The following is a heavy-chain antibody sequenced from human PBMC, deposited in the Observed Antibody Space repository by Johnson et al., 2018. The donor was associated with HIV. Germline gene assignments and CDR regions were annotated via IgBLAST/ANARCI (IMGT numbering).Heavy chain of an antibody. J-gene: IGHJ3*02. D-gene: IGHD3-16*01. CDR1: GFIFSDYY. Sequence: QVHLVESGGGLVKPGGSLRLSCAASGFIFSDYYMTWFRQAPGKGLEWVSYISTITNTVFYAGSVKGRFTISRDNAKNSLYLQMNSLRAEDTAVYYCATKSLGAFDIWGQGTMVTVSS. V-gene: IGHV3-11*04. CDR3: ATKSLGAFDI. CDR2: ISTITNTV.